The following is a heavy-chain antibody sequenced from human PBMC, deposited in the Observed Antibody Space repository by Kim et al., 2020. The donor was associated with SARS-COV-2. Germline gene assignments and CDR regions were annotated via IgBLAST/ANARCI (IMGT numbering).Heavy chain of an antibody. CDR1: GGSISSYY. D-gene: IGHD3-22*01. Sequence: SETLSLTCTVSGGSISSYYWSWIRQPPGKGLEWIGYIYYSGSTNYNPSLKSRVTISVDTSKNQFSLKLSSVTAADTAVYYCARIYYYDSSGNAFDIWGQGTMVTVSS. CDR2: IYYSGST. CDR3: ARIYYYDSSGNAFDI. J-gene: IGHJ3*02. V-gene: IGHV4-59*01.